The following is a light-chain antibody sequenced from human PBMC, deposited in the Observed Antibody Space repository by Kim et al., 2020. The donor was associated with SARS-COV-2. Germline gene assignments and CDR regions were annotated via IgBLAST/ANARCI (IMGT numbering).Light chain of an antibody. CDR2: LNSDGSH. Sequence: SRNLTRTLRSGHSSYARAWHQQQPDKGPRYLMTLNSDGSHSEGDGIPDRFSGSSSGAERYLTISSLQSEDEADYYCQTWGTGTVVFGGGTQLTVL. V-gene: IGLV4-69*01. J-gene: IGLJ2*01. CDR3: QTWGTGTVV. CDR1: SGHSSYA.